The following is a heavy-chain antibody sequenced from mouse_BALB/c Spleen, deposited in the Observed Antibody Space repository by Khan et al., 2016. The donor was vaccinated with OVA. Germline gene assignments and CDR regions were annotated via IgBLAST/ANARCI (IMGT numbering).Heavy chain of an antibody. Sequence: VNLLESGPGLVAPSQSLSITCPVSGFSLSRYNIHWVRQPPGKGLDWLGMIWGGGGTDYNSTLKSRLSISKDNSKSQVFLKMNSLQTDDSAMYYCARAYYRYDGYYAMDYWGQGTSVTVSS. J-gene: IGHJ4*01. CDR1: GFSLSRYN. V-gene: IGHV2-6-4*01. CDR3: ARAYYRYDGYYAMDY. CDR2: IWGGGGT. D-gene: IGHD2-14*01.